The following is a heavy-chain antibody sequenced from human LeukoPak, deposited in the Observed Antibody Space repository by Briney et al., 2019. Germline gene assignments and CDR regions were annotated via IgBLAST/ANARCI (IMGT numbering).Heavy chain of an antibody. CDR1: GFTFSSYG. V-gene: IGHV3-30*18. CDR3: AKDQFTFDY. CDR2: ISYDGSNK. Sequence: GGSLRLSSAASGFTFSSYGMHWVRQAPGKGLEWVAVISYDGSNKYYADSVKGRFTISRDNSKNTLYLQMNSLRAEDTAVYYCAKDQFTFDYWGQGTLVTVSS. J-gene: IGHJ4*02.